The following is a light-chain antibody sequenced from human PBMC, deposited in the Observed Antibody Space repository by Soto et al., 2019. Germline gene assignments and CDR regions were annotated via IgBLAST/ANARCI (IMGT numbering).Light chain of an antibody. CDR3: SSYTGSSTFVV. V-gene: IGLV2-14*01. Sequence: QSALTQPASVSGSPGQSITISCTGTSSDVGGYNYVSWYQQHPGKAPKLMIYDVSNRLSGVSNRFSGSKSGNTASLSISGLQAEDEADYYCSSYTGSSTFVVFGGGTKLTVL. J-gene: IGLJ2*01. CDR1: SSDVGGYNY. CDR2: DVS.